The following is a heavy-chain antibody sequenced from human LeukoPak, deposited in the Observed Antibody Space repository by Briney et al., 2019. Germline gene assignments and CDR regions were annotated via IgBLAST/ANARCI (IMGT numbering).Heavy chain of an antibody. CDR1: GFTFSSYA. V-gene: IGHV3-30-3*01. Sequence: GGSLRLSCAASGFTFSSYAMHWVRQAPGKGLEWVAVISYDGSNKYYADSVKGRFTISRDNSKNTLYLQMNSLRAEDTAVYYCARQEIGYCSGGSCYLLGVDYWGQGTLVTVSS. CDR2: ISYDGSNK. J-gene: IGHJ4*02. CDR3: ARQEIGYCSGGSCYLLGVDY. D-gene: IGHD2-15*01.